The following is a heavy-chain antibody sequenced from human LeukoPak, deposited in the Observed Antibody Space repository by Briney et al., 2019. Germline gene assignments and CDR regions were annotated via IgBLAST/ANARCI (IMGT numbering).Heavy chain of an antibody. D-gene: IGHD5-12*01. CDR1: GYTFTGYY. Sequence: ASVTVSCKASGYTFTGYYIHWVRQAPPQGREWMGWIDPNSGGTNYAQKFQGRVTMTRDTSISTAYMELSRLRSDDTAVYSCARDRDSAYDMDAFDIWGQGTMVTVSS. CDR3: ARDRDSAYDMDAFDI. V-gene: IGHV1-2*02. J-gene: IGHJ3*02. CDR2: IDPNSGGT.